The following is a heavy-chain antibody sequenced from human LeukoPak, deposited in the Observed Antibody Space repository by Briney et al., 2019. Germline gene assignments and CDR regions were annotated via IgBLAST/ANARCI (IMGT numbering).Heavy chain of an antibody. Sequence: PGGSLRLSRAASGFSFSSYTMNWVRQAPGKGLEWVSHITKSGSTIYHADSVKGRFTISRDNAKNSLYLQMNSLRDEDTAVYYCARGINYAFDIWGQGTMVTVSS. J-gene: IGHJ3*02. D-gene: IGHD1-7*01. CDR1: GFSFSSYT. CDR3: ARGINYAFDI. V-gene: IGHV3-48*02. CDR2: ITKSGSTI.